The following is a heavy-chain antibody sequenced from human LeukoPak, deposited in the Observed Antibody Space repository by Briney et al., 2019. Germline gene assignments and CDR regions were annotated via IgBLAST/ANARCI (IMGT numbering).Heavy chain of an antibody. V-gene: IGHV3-7*01. D-gene: IGHD2-21*02. CDR1: GFTFSSYW. CDR2: IKQDGSEK. J-gene: IGHJ4*02. CDR3: ARDRPQGPAYCGGDCYPGTDY. Sequence: GGSLRLSCAASGFTFSSYWMSWVRQAPGKGLEWVANIKQDGSEKYYVDSVKGRFTISRDNAKNSLYLQMNSLRAEDTAVHYCARDRPQGPAYCGGDCYPGTDYWGQGTLVTVSS.